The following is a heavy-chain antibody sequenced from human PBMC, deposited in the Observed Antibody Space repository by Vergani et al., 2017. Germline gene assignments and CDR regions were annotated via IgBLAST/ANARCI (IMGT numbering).Heavy chain of an antibody. V-gene: IGHV1-69*01. Sequence: QVQLVQSGAEVKKPGSSVKVSCKASGGTFSSYAISWVRQAPGQGLEWMGGIIPIFGTANYAQKFQGRVTITADESTSTAYMELSSLRSEDTAVYYCAIDERDYYDSSGYYDYLYWGQGTLVTVSS. CDR2: IIPIFGTA. D-gene: IGHD3-22*01. CDR3: AIDERDYYDSSGYYDYLY. CDR1: GGTFSSYA. J-gene: IGHJ4*02.